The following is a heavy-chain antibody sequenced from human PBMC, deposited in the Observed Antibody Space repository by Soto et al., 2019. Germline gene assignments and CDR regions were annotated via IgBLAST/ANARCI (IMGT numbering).Heavy chain of an antibody. CDR1: GGSISNYY. Sequence: KPSETLSLTCTVSGGSISNYYWSWIRQPAGKGLEWIGRIYTSGTSDYNPSLKSRVTMSVDTSKNQFSLKLTSMTAADTAVYYCARGHCSSSTCYPSDSWGQGTLVTVSS. CDR3: ARGHCSSSTCYPSDS. D-gene: IGHD2-2*01. CDR2: IYTSGTS. V-gene: IGHV4-4*07. J-gene: IGHJ4*02.